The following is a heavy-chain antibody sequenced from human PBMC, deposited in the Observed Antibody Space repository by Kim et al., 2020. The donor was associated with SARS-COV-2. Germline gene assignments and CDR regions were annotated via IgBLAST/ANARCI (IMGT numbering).Heavy chain of an antibody. J-gene: IGHJ5*02. CDR1: GGTFSSYA. V-gene: IGHV1-69*13. Sequence: SVKVSCKASGGTFSSYAISWVRQAPGQGLEWMGGIIPIFGTANYAQKFQGRVTITADESTSTAYMELSSLRSEDTAVYYCARDGWFGEFSWFDPWGQGTLVTVSS. D-gene: IGHD3-10*01. CDR2: IIPIFGTA. CDR3: ARDGWFGEFSWFDP.